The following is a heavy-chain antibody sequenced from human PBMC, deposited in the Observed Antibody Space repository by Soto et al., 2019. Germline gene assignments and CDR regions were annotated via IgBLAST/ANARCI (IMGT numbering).Heavy chain of an antibody. Sequence: QVQLVQSGTEAKEPGASVKVSCKASGYTFPGYGITWVRQAPGQGLEWMGWTSAYSVNTNYAQNFQGRVTMTTDTSTRTAYMELRSLTSDDTAVYYCASITIAVAGTFSHPIDHWGQGTLITVSS. D-gene: IGHD6-19*01. CDR2: TSAYSVNT. CDR3: ASITIAVAGTFSHPIDH. J-gene: IGHJ4*02. V-gene: IGHV1-18*01. CDR1: GYTFPGYG.